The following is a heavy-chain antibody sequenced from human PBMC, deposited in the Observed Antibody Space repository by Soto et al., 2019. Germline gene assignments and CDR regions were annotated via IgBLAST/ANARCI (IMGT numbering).Heavy chain of an antibody. J-gene: IGHJ4*02. V-gene: IGHV4-59*08. CDR2: IYYSGST. Sequence: PSETLSLTCTVSGGSISSHYWSWIRQPPGQGLEWIGYIYYSGSTNYNPSLKSRVTISVDTSKSQFSLRLSSVTAADTAVYYCASRYGPSEFDHWGQGSLVTVSS. CDR3: ASRYGPSEFDH. CDR1: GGSISSHY. D-gene: IGHD3-9*01.